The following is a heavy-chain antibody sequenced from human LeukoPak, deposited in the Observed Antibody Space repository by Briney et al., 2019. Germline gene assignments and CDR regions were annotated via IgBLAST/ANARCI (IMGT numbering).Heavy chain of an antibody. V-gene: IGHV3-53*01. Sequence: PGGSLRLSCAASGFTVSSNYMSWVRQAPGEGLEWVSVIYSGGSTYYADSVKGRFTISRDNSKNTLYLQMNSLRAEDTAVYYCATVGYYDILTGYYSPIDYWGQGTLVTVSS. CDR2: IYSGGST. J-gene: IGHJ4*02. D-gene: IGHD3-9*01. CDR3: ATVGYYDILTGYYSPIDY. CDR1: GFTVSSNY.